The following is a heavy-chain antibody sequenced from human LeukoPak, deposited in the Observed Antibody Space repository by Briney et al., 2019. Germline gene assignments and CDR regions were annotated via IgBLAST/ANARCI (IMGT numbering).Heavy chain of an antibody. CDR2: INHSGST. V-gene: IGHV4-34*01. Sequence: PSETLSLTCAVYGGSFSGYYWSWTRQPPGKGLEWIGEINHSGSTNYNPSLKSRVTISVDTSKNQFSLKLSSVTAADTAVYYCARDSGWYRGYYYMDVWGKGTTVTVSS. D-gene: IGHD6-19*01. J-gene: IGHJ6*03. CDR1: GGSFSGYY. CDR3: ARDSGWYRGYYYMDV.